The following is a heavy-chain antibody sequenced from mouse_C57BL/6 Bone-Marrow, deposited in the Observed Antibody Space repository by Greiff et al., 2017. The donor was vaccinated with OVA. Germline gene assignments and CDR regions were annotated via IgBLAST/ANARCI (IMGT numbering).Heavy chain of an antibody. CDR1: GYAFTNYL. CDR2: INPGRGGT. D-gene: IGHD1-1*01. Sequence: VQLQQSGAELVRPGTSVKVSCKASGYAFTNYLIEWVKQRPGQGLEWIGVINPGRGGTNYNEKFKGKATLTADKSSSTAYMQLSSLTSEDSAVDFGARSDYYGSSYGYFDGWGTGTTGTGSS. V-gene: IGHV1-54*01. CDR3: ARSDYYGSSYGYFDG. J-gene: IGHJ1*03.